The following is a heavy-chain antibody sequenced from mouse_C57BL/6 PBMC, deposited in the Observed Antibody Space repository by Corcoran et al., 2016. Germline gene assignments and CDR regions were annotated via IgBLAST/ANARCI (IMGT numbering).Heavy chain of an antibody. CDR1: GYSITSGYY. CDR2: ISYDGSN. V-gene: IGHV3-6*01. Sequence: DVQLQESGPGLVKPSQSLSLTCSVTGYSITSGYYWNWIRQFPGNKLEWMGYISYDGSNNYNPSLKNRISITRDTSKNQFFLKLNSVTTEDTATYYCARDYYGSSYSYYFDYWGQGTTLTVSS. CDR3: ARDYYGSSYSYYFDY. J-gene: IGHJ2*01. D-gene: IGHD1-1*01.